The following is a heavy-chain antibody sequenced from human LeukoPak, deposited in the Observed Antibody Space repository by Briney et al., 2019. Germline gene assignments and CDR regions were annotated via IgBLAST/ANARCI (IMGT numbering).Heavy chain of an antibody. V-gene: IGHV3-7*05. CDR3: ARDPVGPYGMDV. Sequence: ESGGSLRLSCAASGFTFSDCWMTWVRQAPGKGLEWVANINQDGGDKYYVDSVKGRFTISRDNAKNSLYLQLNSLRAEDTAVYYCARDPVGPYGMDVWGRGTTVTVSS. CDR1: GFTFSDCW. CDR2: INQDGGDK. D-gene: IGHD1-26*01. J-gene: IGHJ6*02.